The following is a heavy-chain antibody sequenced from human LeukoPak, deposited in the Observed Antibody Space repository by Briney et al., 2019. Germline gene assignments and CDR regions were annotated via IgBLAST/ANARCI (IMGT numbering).Heavy chain of an antibody. CDR2: ISSSVGTI. CDR1: GFTFSSYE. J-gene: IGHJ4*02. CDR3: ARPATLSRSYFGY. Sequence: GGSLRLSCAASGFTFSSYEMNWVRQAPGKGLQWVSYISSSVGTIYYADSVKGRFTISRDNAKNSLYLQMNSLRAEDTAVYYCARPATLSRSYFGYWGQGTLVTVSS. V-gene: IGHV3-48*03.